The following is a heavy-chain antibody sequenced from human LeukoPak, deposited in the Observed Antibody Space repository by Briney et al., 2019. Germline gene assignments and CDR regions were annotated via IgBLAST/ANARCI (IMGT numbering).Heavy chain of an antibody. J-gene: IGHJ4*02. CDR3: AKTGFVGATDY. Sequence: PPGGSLRLSCAVSGFTFTSYAIHWVRQAPGKGLEWVAVTSHDGSYKYYADSVKGRFTISRDNSKNTLYLQMNSLRAEDTAVYYCAKTGFVGATDYWGQGTLVTVSS. D-gene: IGHD1-26*01. CDR2: TSHDGSYK. V-gene: IGHV3-30*04. CDR1: GFTFTSYA.